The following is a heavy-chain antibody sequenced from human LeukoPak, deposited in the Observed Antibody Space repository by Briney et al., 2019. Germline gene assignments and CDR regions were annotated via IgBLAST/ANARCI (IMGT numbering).Heavy chain of an antibody. CDR3: ARMSGGDYVEF. CDR1: GFTFSSYS. J-gene: IGHJ1*01. D-gene: IGHD4-17*01. V-gene: IGHV3-21*04. Sequence: GGSLRLSCAASGFTFSSYSMNWVRQAPGKGLEWVSSISSSSSYIYYADSVKGRFTISRDNAKNSLYLQMNSLRAEDTAVYYCARMSGGDYVEFWGQGTLVTVSS. CDR2: ISSSSSYI.